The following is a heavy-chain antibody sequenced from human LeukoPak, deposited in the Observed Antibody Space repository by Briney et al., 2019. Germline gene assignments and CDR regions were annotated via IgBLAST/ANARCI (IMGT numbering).Heavy chain of an antibody. Sequence: GESLKISCKGSGYSFTSYWIGWVRQMPGKGLEWMGIIYPGDSDTRYSPSFQGQVTISADKSISTAYLQWSSLKASDTAMYYCARIYSYYYDNDGYYPHFDNWGQGTLVTVSS. D-gene: IGHD3-22*01. CDR1: GYSFTSYW. CDR2: IYPGDSDT. V-gene: IGHV5-51*01. J-gene: IGHJ4*02. CDR3: ARIYSYYYDNDGYYPHFDN.